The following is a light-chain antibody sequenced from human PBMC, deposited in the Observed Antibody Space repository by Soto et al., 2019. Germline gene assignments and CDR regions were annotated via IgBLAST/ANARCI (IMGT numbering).Light chain of an antibody. CDR2: DVN. Sequence: QSALTQPRSVSGSPGQSVTISCSGTSSDFADYNYVSWYQQHPGKAPKLMIYDVNKRPSGVPDRFSGSKSGNTSSLTISGLHAEDEADYYCCSYAGSYFYVFGTGTKLTVL. CDR1: SSDFADYNY. J-gene: IGLJ1*01. V-gene: IGLV2-11*01. CDR3: CSYAGSYFYV.